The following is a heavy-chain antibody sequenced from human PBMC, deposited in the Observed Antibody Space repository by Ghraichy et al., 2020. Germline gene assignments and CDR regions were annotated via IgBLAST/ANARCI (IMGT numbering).Heavy chain of an antibody. D-gene: IGHD5-18*01. CDR3: AKGSDTALINGIDY. CDR2: ISYDGRNK. Sequence: GESLNISCPASGYSFSNYGMHWVRQAPGKGLEWVAVISYDGRNKYYADSVKGRFTISRDNSKNTLYLQMDSLRPEDTAVYYCAKGSDTALINGIDYWGQGTLVTVSS. J-gene: IGHJ4*02. V-gene: IGHV3-30*18. CDR1: GYSFSNYG.